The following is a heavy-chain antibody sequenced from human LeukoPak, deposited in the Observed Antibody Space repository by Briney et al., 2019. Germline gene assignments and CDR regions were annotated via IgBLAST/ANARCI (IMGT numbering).Heavy chain of an antibody. CDR1: DGSISSYY. CDR3: ARIHSYSSSWSPYYFDY. Sequence: PSETLSLTCTVSDGSISSYYRSWIRQPPGKGLEWIGYIYYSGSTNYNPSLKSRVTISVDTSKNQFSLKLSSVTAADTAVYYCARIHSYSSSWSPYYFDYWGQGTLVTVSS. J-gene: IGHJ4*02. CDR2: IYYSGST. D-gene: IGHD6-13*01. V-gene: IGHV4-59*01.